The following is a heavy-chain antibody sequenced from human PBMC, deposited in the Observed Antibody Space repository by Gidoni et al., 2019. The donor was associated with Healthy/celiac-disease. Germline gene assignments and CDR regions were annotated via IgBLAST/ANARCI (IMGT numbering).Heavy chain of an antibody. V-gene: IGHV3-9*01. D-gene: IGHD6-19*01. CDR3: AKVWQWLVNGPIDY. J-gene: IGHJ4*02. CDR2: ISWNSGSI. CDR1: GFTFDDYA. Sequence: EVQLVEPGGGLVQPGRSLRLSCAASGFTFDDYAMHWVRQAPGKGLEWVSGISWNSGSIGYADSVKGRFTISRDNAKNSLYLQMNSLRAEDTALYYCAKVWQWLVNGPIDYWGQGTLVTVSS.